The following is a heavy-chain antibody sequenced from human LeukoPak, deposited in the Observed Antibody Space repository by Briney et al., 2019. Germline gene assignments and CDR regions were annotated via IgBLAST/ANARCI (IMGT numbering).Heavy chain of an antibody. CDR2: INGSGTTK. V-gene: IGHV3-11*01. CDR1: GFIFSDYY. Sequence: GRSLRLSCAASGFIFSDYYMNWIRQAPGKGLEWVSHINGSGTTKYYADSVRGRFTLSRDNANNTLYLQMNNLRAEDTAVYYCTRGVFSDVWGTGTTVTVSS. CDR3: TRGVFSDV. J-gene: IGHJ6*04.